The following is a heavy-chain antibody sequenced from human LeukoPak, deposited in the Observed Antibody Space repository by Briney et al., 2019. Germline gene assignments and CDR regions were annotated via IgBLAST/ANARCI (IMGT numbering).Heavy chain of an antibody. CDR3: AKGGSLGFDY. D-gene: IGHD7-27*01. V-gene: IGHV3-30*02. Sequence: GGSLRLSCAASGFSFSNYDMHWVRQAPGKGLEWVAVIRYDGNNKYSADSVKGRFTISRDNSKNTLFLQMNTLRAEDTAVYYCAKGGSLGFDYWGQGTLATVSS. CDR2: IRYDGNNK. CDR1: GFSFSNYD. J-gene: IGHJ4*02.